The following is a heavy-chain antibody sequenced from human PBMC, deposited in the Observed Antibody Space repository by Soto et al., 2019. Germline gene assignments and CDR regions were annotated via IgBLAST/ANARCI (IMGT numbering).Heavy chain of an antibody. V-gene: IGHV1-3*01. CDR3: ARGDSISWYSLDY. CDR1: GYTFTSYA. J-gene: IGHJ4*02. D-gene: IGHD6-13*01. CDR2: INAGNGNT. Sequence: QVQLVQSGAEVKKPGASVKVSCKASGYTFTSYAMHWVRQAPGQRLEWMGWINAGNGNTKYSQKFQGRVTITRDTSASTAYMELSSLRSEDTAVYYCARGDSISWYSLDYWGQGTLVTLSS.